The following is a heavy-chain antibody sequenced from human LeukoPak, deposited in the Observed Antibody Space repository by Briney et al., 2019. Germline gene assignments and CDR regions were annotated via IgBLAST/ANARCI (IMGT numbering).Heavy chain of an antibody. J-gene: IGHJ4*02. D-gene: IGHD2-15*01. CDR2: INPSGGST. V-gene: IGHV1-46*01. CDR3: ARDLGCSGGSCEVSVDY. Sequence: ASVKVSCKASGYTFTSYYMHWVRQAPGQGLEWMGIINPSGGSTSYAQKFQGRVTMTRDTSTSTVYMELSSLRSEDTAVYYCARDLGCSGGSCEVSVDYWGQGTLVTVPS. CDR1: GYTFTSYY.